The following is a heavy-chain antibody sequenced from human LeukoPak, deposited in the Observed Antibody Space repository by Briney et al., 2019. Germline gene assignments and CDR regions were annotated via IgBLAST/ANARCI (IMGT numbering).Heavy chain of an antibody. V-gene: IGHV3-74*01. CDR2: INNDGSYA. Sequence: WGSLRLSCAASRLAFSNHWMHWVRHAPGRGLEWVSWINNDGSYAVYADSVRARFTISRDNAKNTLYLQMNSLRPEDTAVYYCARDRPHNLLDPGVQGTLVTVSS. CDR3: ARDRPHNLLDP. CDR1: RLAFSNHW. J-gene: IGHJ5*02.